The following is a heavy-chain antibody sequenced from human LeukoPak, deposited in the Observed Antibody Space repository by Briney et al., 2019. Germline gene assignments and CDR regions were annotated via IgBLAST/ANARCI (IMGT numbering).Heavy chain of an antibody. V-gene: IGHV3-30-3*01. CDR2: ISYDGSNK. D-gene: IGHD1-26*01. CDR1: GLTFSSYA. CDR3: ARAPSTNGNWFDP. Sequence: GGSLRLSCAASGLTFSSYAMHWVRQAPGKGLEWVAVISYDGSNKYYADSVKGRFTISRDNSKNTLYLQMNSLRAEDTAVYYCARAPSTNGNWFDPWGQGTLVTVSS. J-gene: IGHJ5*02.